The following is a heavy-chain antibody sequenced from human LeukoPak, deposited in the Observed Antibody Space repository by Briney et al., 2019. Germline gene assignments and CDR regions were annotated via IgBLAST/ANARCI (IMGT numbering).Heavy chain of an antibody. D-gene: IGHD6-13*01. Sequence: GASVKVSCKASGYTFTGYYMHWVRQAPGQGLEWMGWINPNSGGTNYAQKFQGRVTMTRDTSISTAYMELSSLRSEDTAVYYCARALSIAAVETYFQHWGQGTLVTVSS. CDR3: ARALSIAAVETYFQH. CDR2: INPNSGGT. J-gene: IGHJ1*01. CDR1: GYTFTGYY. V-gene: IGHV1-2*02.